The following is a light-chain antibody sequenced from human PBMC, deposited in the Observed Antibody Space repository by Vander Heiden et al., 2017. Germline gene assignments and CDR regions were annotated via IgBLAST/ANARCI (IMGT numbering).Light chain of an antibody. CDR3: SSYTASGPNYL. V-gene: IGLV2-14*02. J-gene: IGLJ1*01. CDR1: SNDVGNYNL. CDR2: DVK. Sequence: QSALTHPASVSGSPGQSVTISCTGTSNDVGNYNLVSWYQQHPGKAPKVIIFDVKNRPSGVSTRFSGSSSGNTASLTISGLQAEDAADYYCSSYTASGPNYLFGTGTKVTVL.